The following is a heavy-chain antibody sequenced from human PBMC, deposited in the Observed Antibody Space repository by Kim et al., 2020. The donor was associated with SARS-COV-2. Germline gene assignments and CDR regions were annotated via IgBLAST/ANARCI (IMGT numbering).Heavy chain of an antibody. CDR3: ARRRRYCSSTSCTNAFDI. CDR1: GGSISSYY. J-gene: IGHJ3*02. CDR2: IYYSGST. D-gene: IGHD2-2*01. V-gene: IGHV4-59*13. Sequence: SETLSLTCTVSGGSISSYYWSWIRQPPGKGLEWIGYIYYSGSTNYNPSLKSRVTISVDTSKNQFSLKLSSVTAADTAVYYCARRRRYCSSTSCTNAFDIWGQGTMVTVSS.